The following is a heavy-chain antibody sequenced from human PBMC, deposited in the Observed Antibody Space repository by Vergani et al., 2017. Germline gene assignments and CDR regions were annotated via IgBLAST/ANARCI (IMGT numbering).Heavy chain of an antibody. Sequence: QVQLQQWGAGLLKPSETLSLTRAVYGGPFSGYYWSWIRQPPGKGLEWIGEINHSGSTNYNPSLKSRVTIAVDTSKNQFSLKLSSVTAADTAVYYCARGGGEYYYYYYMDVWGKGP. CDR1: GGPFSGYY. CDR3: ARGGGEYYYYYYMDV. CDR2: INHSGST. V-gene: IGHV4-34*01. D-gene: IGHD3-10*01. J-gene: IGHJ6*03.